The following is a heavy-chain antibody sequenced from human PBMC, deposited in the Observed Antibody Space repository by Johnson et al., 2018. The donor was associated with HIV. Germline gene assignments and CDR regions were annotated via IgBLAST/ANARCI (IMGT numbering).Heavy chain of an antibody. CDR3: ARVGRGEMATAPLDAFDI. Sequence: QVQLVESGGGLVKPGGSLRLSCAASGFTFSDYYMSWIRQAPGKGLEWVSYISSSGSTIYYADTVTGRFTISRDNAKYSLYLQMNSLRAEHTAVYYCARVGRGEMATAPLDAFDIWGQGTMVTVSS. J-gene: IGHJ3*02. CDR1: GFTFSDYY. D-gene: IGHD5-24*01. CDR2: ISSSGSTI. V-gene: IGHV3-11*04.